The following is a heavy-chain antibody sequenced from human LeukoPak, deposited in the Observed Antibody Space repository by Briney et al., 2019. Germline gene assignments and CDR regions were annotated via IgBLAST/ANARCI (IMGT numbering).Heavy chain of an antibody. CDR2: INPNSGGT. CDR3: ASHGAAAAAKGTLRFTDSDYMDV. J-gene: IGHJ6*03. CDR1: EYTFTGYY. D-gene: IGHD6-13*01. V-gene: IGHV1-2*02. Sequence: ASVKVSCKASEYTFTGYYMYWVRQAPGQGLEWMGWINPNSGGTNYAQKFQGRVTMTRDTSISTAYMELSRLRSDDTAAYYCASHGAAAAAKGTLRFTDSDYMDVWGKGTTVTVSS.